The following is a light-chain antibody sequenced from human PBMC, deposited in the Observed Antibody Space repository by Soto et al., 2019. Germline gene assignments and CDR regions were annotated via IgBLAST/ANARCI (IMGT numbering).Light chain of an antibody. Sequence: DIQLTQSPSYMSASVGDRITITCRASQSIRSYLNWYQQKPGKAPKLLIYAASSLQTGVSSRFSGSGSGTEFTLTISGLLPEDFATYHCQQLNTLPFTFGQGTRLEIK. CDR3: QQLNTLPFT. J-gene: IGKJ5*01. V-gene: IGKV1-9*01. CDR2: AAS. CDR1: QSIRSY.